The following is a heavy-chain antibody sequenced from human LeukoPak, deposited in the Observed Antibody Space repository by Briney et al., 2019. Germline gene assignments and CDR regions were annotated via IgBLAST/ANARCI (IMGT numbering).Heavy chain of an antibody. Sequence: ASVKVSCRASGYTFTSYDINWVRQATGQGLEWMGWMNPNSGNTGYAQKFQGRVTITRNTSISTAYMELSSLRSEDTAVYYCARQNADYYDSSGRTNAFDIWGQGTMVTVSS. V-gene: IGHV1-8*03. CDR3: ARQNADYYDSSGRTNAFDI. D-gene: IGHD3-22*01. CDR1: GYTFTSYD. CDR2: MNPNSGNT. J-gene: IGHJ3*02.